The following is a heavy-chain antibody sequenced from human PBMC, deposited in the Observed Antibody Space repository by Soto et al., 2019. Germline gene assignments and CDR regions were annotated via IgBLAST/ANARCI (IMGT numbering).Heavy chain of an antibody. CDR2: ISSSSSYI. CDR1: GLNFGLSF. J-gene: IGHJ6*02. Sequence: GGSLRLSCAASGLNFGLSFMIWMRQRPGKGLEWVSSISSSSSYIYYADSVKGRFTISRDNAKNSLYLQMNSLRAEDTAVYYCARVQPPYYDFWSGIYYYYGMDVWGQGTTVTVSS. D-gene: IGHD3-3*01. V-gene: IGHV3-21*01. CDR3: ARVQPPYYDFWSGIYYYYGMDV.